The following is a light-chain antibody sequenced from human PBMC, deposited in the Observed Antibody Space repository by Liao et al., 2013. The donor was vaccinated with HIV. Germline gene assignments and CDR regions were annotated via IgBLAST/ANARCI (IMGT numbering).Light chain of an antibody. CDR2: QDN. V-gene: IGLV3-1*01. CDR3: QAWDSSTAV. J-gene: IGLJ1*01. CDR1: NLGHKY. Sequence: SYEVTQPPSVSVSPGQTATITCSGDNLGHKYVSWYQQKPGQSPVLVIYQDNKRPSGIPERFSGSNSGNTATLTISGTQAMDEADYYCQAWDSSTAVFGTGTKVTVL.